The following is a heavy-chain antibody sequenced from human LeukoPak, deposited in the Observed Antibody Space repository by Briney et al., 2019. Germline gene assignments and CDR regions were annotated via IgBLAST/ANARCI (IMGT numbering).Heavy chain of an antibody. V-gene: IGHV3-66*02. CDR3: ARDRSGYYPYYFDY. J-gene: IGHJ4*02. D-gene: IGHD3-22*01. CDR1: GFTVSSNY. CDR2: IYSGGST. Sequence: GGSLRLSCAASGFTVSSNYMSWVRQAPGKGLEWVSFIYSGGSTYYADSVKGRFTISRDNSKNTLYLQMNSLRAEDTAVYYCARDRSGYYPYYFDYWGQGTLVTVSS.